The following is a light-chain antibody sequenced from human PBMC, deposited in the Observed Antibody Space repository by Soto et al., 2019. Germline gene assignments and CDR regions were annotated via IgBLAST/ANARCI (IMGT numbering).Light chain of an antibody. V-gene: IGKV1-39*01. J-gene: IGKJ1*01. CDR2: ATS. CDR3: QQAYRTPWT. CDR1: QNIGLS. Sequence: DIQMTQSPTSLSASIGDRVTITCRASQNIGLSLNWFQQKPGRAPQLLTYATSRLHSGVPSRFSGSGSGTDFTLTISSLQPEDFATYYCQQAYRTPWTFGQGTKVDIK.